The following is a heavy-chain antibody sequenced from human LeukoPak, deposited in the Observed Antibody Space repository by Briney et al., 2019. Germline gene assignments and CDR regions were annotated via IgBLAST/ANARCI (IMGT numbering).Heavy chain of an antibody. CDR3: TSETNYYDSSGYYSPFDY. CDR2: IKSKPDGGTT. J-gene: IGHJ4*02. V-gene: IGHV3-15*07. D-gene: IGHD3-22*01. Sequence: PGGSLRLSCAASGFTFSNAWMIWVRQAPGKGLEWVGRIKSKPDGGTTDYAAPVKGRFTISRDDSKNTLYLQMNSLKTEHTAVYYCTSETNYYDSSGYYSPFDYWGQGTLVTVSS. CDR1: GFTFSNAW.